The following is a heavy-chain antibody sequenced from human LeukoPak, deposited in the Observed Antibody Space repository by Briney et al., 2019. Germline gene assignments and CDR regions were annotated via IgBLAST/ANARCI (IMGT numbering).Heavy chain of an antibody. CDR2: ISYDGSNK. Sequence: GRSLRLSSAASGFTLSSYAMHWVRQAPGKGLEWVALISYDGSNKYYADSVKGRFTISRDNSKNTLYLQMNSLRAEDTAVYYCTRDPGGYLDYWGQGTLVTVSS. CDR3: TRDPGGYLDY. V-gene: IGHV3-30*04. CDR1: GFTLSSYA. J-gene: IGHJ4*02. D-gene: IGHD3-10*01.